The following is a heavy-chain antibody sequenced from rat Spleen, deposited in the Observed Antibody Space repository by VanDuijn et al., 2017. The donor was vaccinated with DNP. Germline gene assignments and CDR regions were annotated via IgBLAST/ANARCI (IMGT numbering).Heavy chain of an antibody. CDR2: ISYSGST. CDR1: GYSITFDY. J-gene: IGHJ3*01. Sequence: EVQLQESGSGLVKPSQSLSLTCSVTGYSITFDYWGWIRKFPGNKMEWVGHISYSGSTSYNPSLKSRISITRDTSKNQFFLRLNSVTTEDSATYYCASTTGITTGFAYWGQGTLVTVSS. V-gene: IGHV3-1*01. D-gene: IGHD1-9*01. CDR3: ASTTGITTGFAY.